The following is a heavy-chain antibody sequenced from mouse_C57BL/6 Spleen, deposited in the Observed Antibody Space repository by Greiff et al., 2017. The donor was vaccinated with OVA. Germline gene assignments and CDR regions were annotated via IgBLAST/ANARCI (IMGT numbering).Heavy chain of an antibody. CDR3: AGGGANWDYFDY. CDR1: GFTFSSYA. V-gene: IGHV5-4*01. CDR2: ISDGGSYT. D-gene: IGHD4-1*01. Sequence: EVQRVESGGGLVKPGGSLKLSCAASGFTFSSYAMSWVRQTPEKRLEWVATISDGGSYTYYPDNVKGRFTISRDNAKNNLYLQMSHLKSEDTAMYYCAGGGANWDYFDYWGQGTTLTVSS. J-gene: IGHJ2*01.